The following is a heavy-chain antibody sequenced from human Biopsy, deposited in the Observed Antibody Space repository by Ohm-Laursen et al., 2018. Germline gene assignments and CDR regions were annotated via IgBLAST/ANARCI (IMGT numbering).Heavy chain of an antibody. D-gene: IGHD5-24*01. J-gene: IGHJ4*02. CDR3: ATTRSFDN. CDR2: ISSSSRTM. Sequence: SLRLSCAASGFSFSDYYMIWIRQAPGRGLEWVSYISSSSRTMYYADSVKGRFTISRDNANKSLYLQMNSLRAEDTAVYYCATTRSFDNWGQGTLVTVSS. V-gene: IGHV3-11*01. CDR1: GFSFSDYY.